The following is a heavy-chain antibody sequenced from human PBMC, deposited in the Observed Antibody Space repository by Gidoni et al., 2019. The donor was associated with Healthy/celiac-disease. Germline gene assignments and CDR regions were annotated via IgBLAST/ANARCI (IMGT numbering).Heavy chain of an antibody. J-gene: IGHJ4*02. CDR2: ISSSSSYT. D-gene: IGHD1-26*01. CDR1: GFTFSDYY. V-gene: IGHV3-11*05. CDR3: ARDSGRGTFDY. Sequence: QVQLVESGGGLVKPGGSLRLSCAASGFTFSDYYMSWIRQAPGKGLEWDSYISSSSSYTNYADSVKGRFTISRDNAKNSLYLQMNSLRAEDTAVYYCARDSGRGTFDYWGQGTLVTVSS.